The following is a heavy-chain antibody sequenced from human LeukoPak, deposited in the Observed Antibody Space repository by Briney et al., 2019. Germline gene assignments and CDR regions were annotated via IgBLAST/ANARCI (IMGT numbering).Heavy chain of an antibody. CDR2: MNPNSGNT. CDR3: ARGSSSSWYDPIDY. Sequence: ASVKVSCKASGGTFSSYAISWVRQAPGQGLEWMGWMNPNSGNTGYAQKFQGRVTITRNTSISTAYMEPSSLRSEDTAVYYCARGSSSSWYDPIDYWGQGTLVTVSS. CDR1: GGTFSSYA. D-gene: IGHD6-13*01. V-gene: IGHV1-8*03. J-gene: IGHJ4*02.